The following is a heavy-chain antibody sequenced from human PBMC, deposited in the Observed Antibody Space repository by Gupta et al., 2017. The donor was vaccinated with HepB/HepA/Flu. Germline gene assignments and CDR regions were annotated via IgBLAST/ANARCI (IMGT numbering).Heavy chain of an antibody. J-gene: IGHJ5*02. CDR2: ISRSGSTI. Sequence: EVQLVESGGGLVQPGGSLRLSCAASGFTFSSYEMNWVRRATGKGLEWVSYISRSGSTIYYADSVKGRFTISRDNAKNSLYLQMNSLRAEDTAVYYCARVFCSGGSCHGPNNWFDPWGQGTLVTVSS. CDR3: ARVFCSGGSCHGPNNWFDP. V-gene: IGHV3-48*03. CDR1: GFTFSSYE. D-gene: IGHD2-15*01.